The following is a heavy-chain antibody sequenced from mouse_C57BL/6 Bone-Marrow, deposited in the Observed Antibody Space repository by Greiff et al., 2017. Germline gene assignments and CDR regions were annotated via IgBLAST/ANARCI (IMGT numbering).Heavy chain of an antibody. CDR3: AREATVVDR. J-gene: IGHJ3*01. CDR1: GFTFSSYA. V-gene: IGHV5-4*01. CDR2: ISDGGSYT. D-gene: IGHD1-1*01. Sequence: EVKVVESGGGLVKPGGSLKLSCAASGFTFSSYAMSWVRQTPEKRLEWVATISDGGSYTYYPDNVKGRFTISRDNAKNNLYLQMSQLKSEDTAMYYCAREATVVDRCGQGTLVTVSA.